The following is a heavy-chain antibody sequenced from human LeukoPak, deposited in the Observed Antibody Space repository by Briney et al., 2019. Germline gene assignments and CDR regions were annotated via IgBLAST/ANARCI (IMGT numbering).Heavy chain of an antibody. J-gene: IGHJ4*02. CDR3: PRRGLGYVYFDY. V-gene: IGHV3-7*01. CDR2: IKQDGSEK. CDR1: GFTFSSYW. Sequence: GGSLRLSCAASGFTFSSYWMSWVRQAPGKGLEWVAHIKQDGSEKYYVDSVKGRFSISRDNAKNSLYLQMNSLRAEDTAVYYCPRRGLGYVYFDYWGQGTLVTVSS. D-gene: IGHD3-16*01.